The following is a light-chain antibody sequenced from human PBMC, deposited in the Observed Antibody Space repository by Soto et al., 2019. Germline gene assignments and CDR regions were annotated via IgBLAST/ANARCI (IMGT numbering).Light chain of an antibody. Sequence: DIQMTQSPPSLSASVGDRVTITCRASKGINNYLAWFQQQPGTAPKPLIYATSTLHSGVPSRFTGIGSGTEFTLTITSLQPEDFVTYYCQQYNSYPWTFGQGTKVEVK. CDR1: KGINNY. J-gene: IGKJ1*01. V-gene: IGKV1-16*01. CDR2: ATS. CDR3: QQYNSYPWT.